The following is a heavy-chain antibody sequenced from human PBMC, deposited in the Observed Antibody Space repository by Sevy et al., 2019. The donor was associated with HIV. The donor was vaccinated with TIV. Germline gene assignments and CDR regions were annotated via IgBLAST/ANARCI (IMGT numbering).Heavy chain of an antibody. J-gene: IGHJ3*02. CDR3: GREMISIVPGVPDAFDI. Sequence: GGSLRLSCAASGFTFGNYWMHWVRQAPGKGLVWISRIKNDGSNTYYADSVKGRFTTSRDNAKNTRYLQMNSLRADDTAVYYGGREMISIVPGVPDAFDIWGQGTMVTVSS. D-gene: IGHD3-10*01. V-gene: IGHV3-74*01. CDR2: IKNDGSNT. CDR1: GFTFGNYW.